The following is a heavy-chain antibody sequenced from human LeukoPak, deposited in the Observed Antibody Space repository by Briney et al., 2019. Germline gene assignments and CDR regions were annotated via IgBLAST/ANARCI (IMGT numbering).Heavy chain of an antibody. CDR2: LTQFFRRT. V-gene: IGHV1-69*05. D-gene: IGHD3-10*01. Sequence: SVKVSCKASGGSFRTYPISWVRQAPGQGLEWMGGLTQFFRRTNYTQKFQGRLTITTDESSSTAHMELSDLRSDDTAVYYCATSESGRSWDWFAPWGQGTLVTVSS. J-gene: IGHJ5*02. CDR3: ATSESGRSWDWFAP. CDR1: GGSFRTYP.